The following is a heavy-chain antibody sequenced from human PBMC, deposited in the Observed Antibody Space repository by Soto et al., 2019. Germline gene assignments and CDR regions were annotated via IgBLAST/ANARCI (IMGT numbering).Heavy chain of an antibody. V-gene: IGHV1-18*01. CDR3: ARDVAGYCSGGSCYRFYYYGMDV. CDR1: GYTFTSYG. J-gene: IGHJ6*02. CDR2: ISAYNGNT. Sequence: ASVKVSCKASGYTFTSYGISWVRQAPGQGLEWMGWISAYNGNTNYAQKLQGRVTMTTDTSTSTAYMELSSLRSEDTAVYYCARDVAGYCSGGSCYRFYYYGMDVWGQGTKVTVSS. D-gene: IGHD2-15*01.